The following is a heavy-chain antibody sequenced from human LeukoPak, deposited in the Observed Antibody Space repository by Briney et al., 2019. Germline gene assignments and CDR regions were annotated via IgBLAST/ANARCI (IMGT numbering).Heavy chain of an antibody. CDR2: IKRKTDGGTT. CDR1: GFTFSNAW. J-gene: IGHJ4*02. V-gene: IGHV3-15*01. D-gene: IGHD1-26*01. Sequence: GGSLRLSCAASGFTFSNAWMSWVRQAPGKGLEWVGRIKRKTDGGTTDYAAPVKGRFTISRDDSKNTLYLQMNSLKTEDTAVYYCTTDPSGSYYVFGTLDYWGQGTLVTVSS. CDR3: TTDPSGSYYVFGTLDY.